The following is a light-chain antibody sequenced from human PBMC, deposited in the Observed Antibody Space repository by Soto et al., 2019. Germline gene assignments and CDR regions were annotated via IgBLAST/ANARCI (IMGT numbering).Light chain of an antibody. CDR2: DAS. J-gene: IGKJ4*01. CDR3: QQRSNWPLT. Sequence: EVMMTQFPDTVSVTPGERATLSCRASQSVSSYLAWYQQKPGQAPRLLIYDASNRATGIPARFSGSGSGTDFTLTISSLEPEDFAVYYCQQRSNWPLTFGGGTKVDIK. V-gene: IGKV3-11*01. CDR1: QSVSSY.